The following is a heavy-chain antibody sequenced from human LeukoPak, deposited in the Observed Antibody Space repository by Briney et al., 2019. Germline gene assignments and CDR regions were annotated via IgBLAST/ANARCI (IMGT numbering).Heavy chain of an antibody. V-gene: IGHV3-33*01. CDR2: IWYDGSNK. Sequence: PGGSLRLSCAASGFTFSSYGMHWVRQAPGKGLEWVAVIWYDGSNKYYADSVKGRFTISRDNSKNTLYLQMNSLRAEDTAVYYCAREPCSSSGWYCPVASWGQGTLVTVSS. D-gene: IGHD6-19*01. CDR1: GFTFSSYG. J-gene: IGHJ4*02. CDR3: AREPCSSSGWYCPVAS.